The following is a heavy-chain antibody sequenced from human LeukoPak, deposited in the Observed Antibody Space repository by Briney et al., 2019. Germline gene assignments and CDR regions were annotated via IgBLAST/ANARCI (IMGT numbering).Heavy chain of an antibody. CDR1: GFTFSSYS. V-gene: IGHV3-48*04. J-gene: IGHJ5*02. CDR3: ARDLRTGSSFPGDNWFDP. CDR2: ISSSSSTI. D-gene: IGHD3-10*01. Sequence: GGSLRLSCAASGFTFSSYSMNWVRQAPGKGLEWVSYISSSSSTIYYADSVKGRFTISRDNAKNTLYLQMNSLRVEDTAVYYCARDLRTGSSFPGDNWFDPWGQGTLVTVSS.